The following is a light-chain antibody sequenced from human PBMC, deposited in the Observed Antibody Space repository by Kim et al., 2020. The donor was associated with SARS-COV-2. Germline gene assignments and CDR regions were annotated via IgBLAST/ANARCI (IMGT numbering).Light chain of an antibody. CDR1: QSISSY. CDR3: QQSYSTLT. Sequence: DIQMTQSPSSLSASVGDRVTITCRASQSISSYLNWYQQKPGKAPKLLIYAASSLQSGVPLRFSGSGSGTDFTLTISSLQPEDFATYYCQQSYSTLTFGGGTKVDIK. J-gene: IGKJ4*01. V-gene: IGKV1-39*01. CDR2: AAS.